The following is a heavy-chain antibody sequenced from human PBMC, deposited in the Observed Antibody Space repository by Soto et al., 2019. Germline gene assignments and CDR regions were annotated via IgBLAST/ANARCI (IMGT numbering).Heavy chain of an antibody. Sequence: EVQLVESGGGLVKPGGSLRLSCVASGFTFNNAWMNWVRQAPGKGLEWVGRIKSKTDCGTTDYAAHVKGRFTISRDDSKTTLYLQMNGLKTEDTAVYYCTKAENYYGSSSFGYWGQGTLVTVSS. V-gene: IGHV3-15*01. CDR3: TKAENYYGSSSFGY. CDR2: IKSKTDCGTT. J-gene: IGHJ4*02. CDR1: GFTFNNAW. D-gene: IGHD3-22*01.